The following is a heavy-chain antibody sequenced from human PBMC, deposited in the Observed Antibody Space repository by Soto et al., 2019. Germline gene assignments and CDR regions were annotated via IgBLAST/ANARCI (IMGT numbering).Heavy chain of an antibody. CDR2: ISAYNGNT. D-gene: IGHD5-12*01. J-gene: IGHJ6*02. Sequence: ASVKVSCTASGYTFTSYGISWVRQAPGQGLEWMGWISAYNGNTNYAQKLQGRVTMTTDTSTSTAYMELRSLRSDDTAVYYCARTRGYAYYYYGMDVWGQGTTVTVSS. CDR3: ARTRGYAYYYYGMDV. CDR1: GYTFTSYG. V-gene: IGHV1-18*01.